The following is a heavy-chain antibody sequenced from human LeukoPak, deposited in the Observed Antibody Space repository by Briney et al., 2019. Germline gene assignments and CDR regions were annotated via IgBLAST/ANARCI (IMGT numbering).Heavy chain of an antibody. D-gene: IGHD6-13*01. V-gene: IGHV3-30-3*01. CDR2: ISYDGSNK. Sequence: GGSLRLSCAASGFTFSSYAMHWVHQAPGKGLEWVAVISYDGSNKYYADSVKGRFTISRDNSKNTLYLQMNSLRVEDTAVYYCAQNRYSSSWYGYYGMDVWGQGTTVTVSS. CDR1: GFTFSSYA. CDR3: AQNRYSSSWYGYYGMDV. J-gene: IGHJ6*02.